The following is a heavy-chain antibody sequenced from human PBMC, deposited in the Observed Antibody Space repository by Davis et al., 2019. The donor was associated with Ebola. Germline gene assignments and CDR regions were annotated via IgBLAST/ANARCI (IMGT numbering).Heavy chain of an antibody. D-gene: IGHD2-21*02. V-gene: IGHV3-23*01. CDR1: GFTFSSYA. CDR3: AKGRPYCGGDCYSHDAFDI. CDR2: ISVSGGST. Sequence: PGGSLRLSCAASGFTFSSYAMSWVRQAPGKGLEWVSAISVSGGSTYYADSVKGRFTISRDNSKNTLYLQMNSLRAEDTAVYYCAKGRPYCGGDCYSHDAFDIWGQGTMVTVSS. J-gene: IGHJ3*02.